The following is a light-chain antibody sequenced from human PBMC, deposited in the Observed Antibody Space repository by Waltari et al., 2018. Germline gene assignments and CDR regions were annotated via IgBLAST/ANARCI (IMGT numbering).Light chain of an antibody. Sequence: EFVLHQSPVTLPLSQGERATLPCRAVKGVTSYLAWYQQKPGQAPRLLIYDASNRATGIPARFSGSGSGTDFTLTISSLEPEDFAVYYCQQRSNWPKTFGQGTRLEIK. J-gene: IGKJ5*01. CDR2: DAS. CDR1: KGVTSY. CDR3: QQRSNWPKT. V-gene: IGKV3-11*01.